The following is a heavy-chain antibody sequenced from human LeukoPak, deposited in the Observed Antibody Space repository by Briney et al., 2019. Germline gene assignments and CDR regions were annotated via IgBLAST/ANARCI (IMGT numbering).Heavy chain of an antibody. Sequence: GGSLRLSCAASGFTFSSYAMHWVRQAPGKGLEWVAVISYDGSNKYYADSVKGRFTISRDNSKNTLYLQMNSLRAEDTAVYYCARDIGGGDFWSGYYTMGFDYWGQGTLVTVSS. J-gene: IGHJ4*02. CDR3: ARDIGGGDFWSGYYTMGFDY. V-gene: IGHV3-30*04. CDR2: ISYDGSNK. CDR1: GFTFSSYA. D-gene: IGHD3-3*01.